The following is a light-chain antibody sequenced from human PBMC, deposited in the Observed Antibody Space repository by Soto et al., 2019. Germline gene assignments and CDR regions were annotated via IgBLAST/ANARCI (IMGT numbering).Light chain of an antibody. V-gene: IGKV1-5*03. Sequence: DIQMTQSPSTLSASVGDRVTITCRASQSISSWLAWYQQKPGKAPKLLIYKAPDLESGVPSRFSGSGSGTDFTLTISSLQPDDFATYYCQQYNSYSEAFGQGTKVDIK. J-gene: IGKJ1*01. CDR2: KAP. CDR1: QSISSW. CDR3: QQYNSYSEA.